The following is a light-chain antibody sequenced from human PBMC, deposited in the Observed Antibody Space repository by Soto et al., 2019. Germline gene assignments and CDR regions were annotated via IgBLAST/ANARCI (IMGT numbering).Light chain of an antibody. CDR2: GAS. CDR1: QSVSSSY. CDR3: QQYGSSPLT. Sequence: EIVLTQSPGTLSLSPGERATLSCRASQSVSSSYLAWYQQKPGQAPRLLIYGASSRATGIPDRFSGSGSGTHFTLTISRQEPEDFPVYYCQQYGSSPLTFGGGTKVEIK. V-gene: IGKV3-20*01. J-gene: IGKJ4*01.